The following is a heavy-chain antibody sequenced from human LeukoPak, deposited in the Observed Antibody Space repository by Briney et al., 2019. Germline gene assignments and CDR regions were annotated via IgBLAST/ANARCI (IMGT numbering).Heavy chain of an antibody. D-gene: IGHD4-23*01. CDR1: GGSISSSSYY. CDR3: ARGAYGGNSVGYFDY. Sequence: PSETLSLTFTVSGGSISSSSYYWGWIRQPPGKGLEWIGSIYYSGSTYYNPSLKSRVTISVDTSKNQFSLKLSSVTAADTAVYYCARGAYGGNSVGYFDYWGQGTLVTVSS. V-gene: IGHV4-39*07. CDR2: IYYSGST. J-gene: IGHJ4*02.